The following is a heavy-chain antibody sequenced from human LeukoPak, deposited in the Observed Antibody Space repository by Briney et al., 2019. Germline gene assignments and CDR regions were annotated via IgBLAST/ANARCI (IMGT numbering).Heavy chain of an antibody. CDR2: VDPEDGET. J-gene: IGHJ3*02. D-gene: IGHD3-10*01. CDR1: GYTFTDYY. CDR3: AISGSGGAFDI. V-gene: IGHV1-69-2*01. Sequence: GATVKISCKASGYTFTDYYMHWVQQAPGKGLEWMGRVDPEDGETIYAEKFQGRVTITADTSTDTAYMELSSLRSEDTAVYYCAISGSGGAFDIWGQGTMVTVSS.